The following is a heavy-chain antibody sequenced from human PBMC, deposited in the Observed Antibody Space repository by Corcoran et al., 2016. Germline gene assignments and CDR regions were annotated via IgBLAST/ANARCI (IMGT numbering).Heavy chain of an antibody. V-gene: IGHV3-74*01. J-gene: IGHJ3*02. CDR3: ARDAGSTACGFDI. CDR1: GFTFSNYW. CDR2: ISSDGSIT. Sequence: EVQLVESGGDLVQPGGSLRLSCAASGFTFSNYWMHWVRQAPGKGLVWVSPISSDGSITTYADSVKGRFTISRDNAKNTLYLQMNNLRAEDTAVYYCARDAGSTACGFDIWGQGTIVTVSS. D-gene: IGHD1-26*01.